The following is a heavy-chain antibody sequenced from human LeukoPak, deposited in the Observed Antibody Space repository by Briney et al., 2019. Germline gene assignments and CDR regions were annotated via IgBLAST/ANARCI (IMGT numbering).Heavy chain of an antibody. Sequence: GGSLRLSCAASGFTFSSYSMNWVRQAPGKGLEWVSYISSSSSTIYYADSVKGRFTIFRDNAKNSLYLQMNSLRAEDTAVYYCARPRDGYYYDSSGYYWWGQGTLVTVSS. D-gene: IGHD3-22*01. CDR2: ISSSSSTI. V-gene: IGHV3-48*01. CDR1: GFTFSSYS. J-gene: IGHJ4*02. CDR3: ARPRDGYYYDSSGYYW.